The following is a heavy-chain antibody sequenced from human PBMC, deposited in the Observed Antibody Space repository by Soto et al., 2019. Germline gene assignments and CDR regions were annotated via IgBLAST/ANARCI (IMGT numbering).Heavy chain of an antibody. CDR2: ISGSGGST. Sequence: GGSLRLSCTASGFTFSSYAMSWVRQAPGKGLEWVSAISGSGGSTYYADSVKGRFTISRDNSKNTLYLQMNSLRAEDTAAYYCAKAPSRSGYSLMDVWGQGTTVTVSS. CDR3: AKAPSRSGYSLMDV. J-gene: IGHJ6*02. D-gene: IGHD3-9*01. V-gene: IGHV3-23*01. CDR1: GFTFSSYA.